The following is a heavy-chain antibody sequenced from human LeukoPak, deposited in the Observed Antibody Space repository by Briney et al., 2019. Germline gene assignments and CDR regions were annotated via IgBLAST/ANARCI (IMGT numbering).Heavy chain of an antibody. J-gene: IGHJ4*02. V-gene: IGHV3-23*01. CDR2: ISGSGGST. CDR1: GFTFSTYA. D-gene: IGHD6-6*01. CDR3: ARDSSHYLGSSDY. Sequence: GGSLRLSCAASGFTFSTYAMSWVRQSPGKGLEWVSTISGSGGSTYYADSVKGRFTISRDNSKNALYLQMNSLGAEDTAVYYCARDSSHYLGSSDYWGQGALVTVSS.